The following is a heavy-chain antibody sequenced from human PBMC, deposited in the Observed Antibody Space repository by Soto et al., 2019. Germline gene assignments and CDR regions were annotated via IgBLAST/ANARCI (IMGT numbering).Heavy chain of an antibody. Sequence: QVQLVQSGAEVKKPGSSVKVSCKASGGTFSSYAISWVRQAPGQGLEWMGGIIPIFGTANYAQKFQGRVTXAXDXXTSTAYMELSSLRSEDTAVYYCASEITGTPGAFDIWGQGTMVTVSS. D-gene: IGHD1-20*01. CDR3: ASEITGTPGAFDI. V-gene: IGHV1-69*05. J-gene: IGHJ3*02. CDR1: GGTFSSYA. CDR2: IIPIFGTA.